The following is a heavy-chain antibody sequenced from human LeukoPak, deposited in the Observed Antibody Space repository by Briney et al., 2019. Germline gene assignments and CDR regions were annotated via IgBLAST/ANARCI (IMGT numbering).Heavy chain of an antibody. CDR2: IMPLFGTA. D-gene: IGHD2-2*01. Sequence: ASVKVSCKASGGTFSSYTFSWVRQAPGQGLEWMGGIMPLFGTAKNAQKFQGRVTITADKSTSTAYMELSSLRSEDTAVYYCASGRTDIVVVPATLRNYYFDYWGQGTLVTVSS. J-gene: IGHJ4*02. CDR3: ASGRTDIVVVPATLRNYYFDY. V-gene: IGHV1-69*06. CDR1: GGTFSSYT.